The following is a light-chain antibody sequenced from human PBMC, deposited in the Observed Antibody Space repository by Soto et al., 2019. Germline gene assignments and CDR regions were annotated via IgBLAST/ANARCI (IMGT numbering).Light chain of an antibody. V-gene: IGLV1-40*01. J-gene: IGLJ1*01. CDR1: SSNIGAGYD. Sequence: QSVLTQPPSVSGAPGQRVTISCTGSSSNIGAGYDVHWYQQLPGTAPKLVFYGNSNRPSGVPDRFSGSKSGTSASLAITGLQAEDEADYYCQSYDSSLSAYVFGTGTKVTVL. CDR2: GNS. CDR3: QSYDSSLSAYV.